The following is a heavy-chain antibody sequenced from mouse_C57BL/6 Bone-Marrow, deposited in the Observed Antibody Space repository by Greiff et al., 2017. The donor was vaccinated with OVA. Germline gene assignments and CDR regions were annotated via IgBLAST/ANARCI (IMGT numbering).Heavy chain of an antibody. D-gene: IGHD3-2*02. J-gene: IGHJ4*01. V-gene: IGHV2-2*01. CDR2: IWSGGST. Sequence: VKLVESGPGLVQPSQSLSITCTVSGFSLTSYGVHWVRQSPGKGLEWLGVIWSGGSTDYNAAFISRLSISKDNSKSQVFFKMNSLQADDTAIYYCARNCRLRLRGYYYAMDYWGQGTSVTVSS. CDR1: GFSLTSYG. CDR3: ARNCRLRLRGYYYAMDY.